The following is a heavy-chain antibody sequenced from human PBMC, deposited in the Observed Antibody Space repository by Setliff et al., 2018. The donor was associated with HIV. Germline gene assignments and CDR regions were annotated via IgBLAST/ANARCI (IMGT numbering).Heavy chain of an antibody. D-gene: IGHD2-8*01. CDR3: ARTGWAQLIQGAWFGP. J-gene: IGHJ5*02. CDR1: GESFSGHY. V-gene: IGHV4-34*01. Sequence: SETLSLTCAVDGESFSGHYWSWIRQPPGKGLEWIGSISSSGGTSYSAASLKSRVTLSIDTSKNQFSLKLTSVTAADTAMYYCARTGWAQLIQGAWFGPWGQGVLVTVSS. CDR2: ISSSGGT.